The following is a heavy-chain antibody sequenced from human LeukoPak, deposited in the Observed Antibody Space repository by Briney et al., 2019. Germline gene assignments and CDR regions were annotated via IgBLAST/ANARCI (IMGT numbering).Heavy chain of an antibody. V-gene: IGHV3-23*01. CDR2: IIPSGGIT. CDR3: AKGDYDFWSGYYGVKIDY. CDR1: GFIFSSHG. Sequence: PGGTLRLSCAASGFIFSSHGMNWVRQAPGKGLEWVSGIIPSGGITYYADSVKGRFTISRDNSKNTLYLQMNSLRAEDTAVYYCAKGDYDFWSGYYGVKIDYWGQGTLVTVSS. J-gene: IGHJ4*02. D-gene: IGHD3-3*01.